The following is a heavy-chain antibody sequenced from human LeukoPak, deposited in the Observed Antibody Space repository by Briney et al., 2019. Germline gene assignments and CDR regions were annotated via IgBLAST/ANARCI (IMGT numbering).Heavy chain of an antibody. CDR1: GFTFSSYA. D-gene: IGHD6-25*01. CDR3: AKYMQRTAFDYSDY. J-gene: IGHJ4*02. V-gene: IGHV3-23*01. CDR2: ISGSGGGT. Sequence: GGSLRLSCAASGFTFSSYAMSWVRQAPGKGLEWVSTISGSGGGTYYADSVKGRFTISRDNSKNTLYLQMNSLRAEDTAVFYCAKYMQRTAFDYSDYWGQGTLVTVSS.